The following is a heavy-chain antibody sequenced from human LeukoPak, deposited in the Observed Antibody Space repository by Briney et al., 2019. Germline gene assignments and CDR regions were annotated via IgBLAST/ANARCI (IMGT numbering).Heavy chain of an antibody. Sequence: KSGGSLRLSCAASGFTFSSYSMNWVRQAPGKGLEWVSSITSSGSYIYYAESLKGRFTISRDNAKNSLYLQMNSLRAEDTAVYYCARVGDYGDYGRTTAPDYWGQGTLVTASS. CDR1: GFTFSSYS. CDR3: ARVGDYGDYGRTTAPDY. CDR2: ITSSGSYI. D-gene: IGHD4-17*01. J-gene: IGHJ4*02. V-gene: IGHV3-21*01.